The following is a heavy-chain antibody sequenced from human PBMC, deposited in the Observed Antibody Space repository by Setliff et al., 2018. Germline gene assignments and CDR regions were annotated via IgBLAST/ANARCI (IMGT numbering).Heavy chain of an antibody. J-gene: IGHJ4*02. Sequence: ASVKVSCKASGYIFTGYYIHWVRQAPGQGLEWMGRFNPNSGDTNPAQKFQGRVSVTRDTSMSTTYMELSGLRSDDTAVYHCVRQDILTGYYAFDYWGQGTLVTAPQ. CDR1: GYIFTGYY. V-gene: IGHV1-2*06. CDR2: FNPNSGDT. D-gene: IGHD3-9*01. CDR3: VRQDILTGYYAFDY.